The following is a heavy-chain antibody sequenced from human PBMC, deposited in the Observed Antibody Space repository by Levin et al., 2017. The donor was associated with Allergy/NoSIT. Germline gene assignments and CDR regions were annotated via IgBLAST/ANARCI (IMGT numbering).Heavy chain of an antibody. CDR3: ARVSLRKYSSSWPIPTDY. CDR2: IYYSGST. CDR1: GGSVRSGSYY. J-gene: IGHJ4*02. D-gene: IGHD6-13*01. V-gene: IGHV4-61*01. Sequence: HSQTLSLTCTVSGGSVRSGSYYWSWIRQPPGKGLEWIGYIYYSGSTNYNPSLKSRVTISVDTSKNQFSLKLSSVTAADTAVYYCARVSLRKYSSSWPIPTDYWGQGTLVTVSS.